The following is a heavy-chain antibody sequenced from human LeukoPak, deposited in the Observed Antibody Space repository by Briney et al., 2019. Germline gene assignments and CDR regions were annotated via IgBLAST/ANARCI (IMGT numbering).Heavy chain of an antibody. J-gene: IGHJ6*03. CDR3: ARGPSFSNSLYYYYYYMDV. CDR1: GYTFTTYG. Sequence: GASVKVSCKASGYTFTTYGISWVRQAPGQGLEWVGWISPYNGDTNYAQKLQGRVTMTTDTSTSTAYMGLRSLRADDTAVYFCARGPSFSNSLYYYYYYMDVWAKGTAVTVSS. CDR2: ISPYNGDT. V-gene: IGHV1-18*01. D-gene: IGHD4-11*01.